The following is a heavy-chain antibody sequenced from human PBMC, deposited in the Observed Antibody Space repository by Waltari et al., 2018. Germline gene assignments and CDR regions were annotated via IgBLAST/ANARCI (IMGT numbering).Heavy chain of an antibody. CDR1: GGSFSGYY. V-gene: IGHV4-34*01. CDR2: INHSGST. D-gene: IGHD6-6*01. CDR3: ARLPLYSSSSAAFDI. Sequence: QVQLQQWGAGLLKPSETLSLTCAVYGGSFSGYYWSWIRQPPGKGLEWIGEINHSGSTNYNPSLKSRVTISVDTSKNQFSLKLSSVTAADTAVYYCARLPLYSSSSAAFDIWGQGTMV. J-gene: IGHJ3*02.